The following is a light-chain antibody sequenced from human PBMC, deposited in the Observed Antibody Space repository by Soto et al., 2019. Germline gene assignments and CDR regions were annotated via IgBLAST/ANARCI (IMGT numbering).Light chain of an antibody. CDR1: SSNIGAGYD. V-gene: IGLV1-40*01. CDR2: GNI. J-gene: IGLJ1*01. Sequence: QSVLTQPPSVSGAPGQRVTISCTGSSSNIGAGYDVHWYQQLPGTAPKLLIYGNINRPSGVPDRFSGSKSGTSASLAITGLQAEAEDDYYCQSYDSSLSGSYVFGTGTKLTVL. CDR3: QSYDSSLSGSYV.